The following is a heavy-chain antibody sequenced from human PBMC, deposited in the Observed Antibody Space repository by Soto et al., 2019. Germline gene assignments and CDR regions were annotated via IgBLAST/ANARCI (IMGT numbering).Heavy chain of an antibody. CDR2: IYSKAGKM. J-gene: IGHJ4*02. V-gene: IGHV1-18*04. Sequence: QVHLLQSGAEVQKPGASVKVSCKTSGYTFNDFGITWVRQAPGLGLEWLGWIYSKAGKMNFAPKFQNRVVSTADTSTSTAFMELTSLTLDDSAIFFCARDIASDIDYWGQGTLVTVS. D-gene: IGHD6-13*01. CDR3: ARDIASDIDY. CDR1: GYTFNDFG.